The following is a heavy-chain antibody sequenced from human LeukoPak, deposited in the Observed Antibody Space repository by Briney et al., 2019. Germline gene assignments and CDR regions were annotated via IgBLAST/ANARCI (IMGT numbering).Heavy chain of an antibody. CDR1: GFTFSNFA. V-gene: IGHV3-23*01. CDR2: ISSRGDST. Sequence: GGSLRLSCAASGFTFSNFAMSWVRQLPGRGLEWVSTISSRGDSTYVTDSVKGRFTISRDNSKNSLYLQMNSVRAEDTAVYYCASASSHRIAAGGDYWGQGTLVTVSS. J-gene: IGHJ4*02. D-gene: IGHD6-13*01. CDR3: ASASSHRIAAGGDY.